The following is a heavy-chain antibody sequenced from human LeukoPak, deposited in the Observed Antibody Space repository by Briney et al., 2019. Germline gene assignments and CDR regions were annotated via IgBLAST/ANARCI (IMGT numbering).Heavy chain of an antibody. V-gene: IGHV3-48*04. D-gene: IGHD3-10*01. CDR3: ARGASGIGGIRFDP. Sequence: GGSLRLSCAASGFTFSSYSMNWVRQAPGKGLEWVSYISSNSDTIYYADSVKGRFTISRDNAKNSLYLQMNSLRAEDTAVYYCARGASGIGGIRFDPWGQGTLVTVSS. CDR1: GFTFSSYS. J-gene: IGHJ5*02. CDR2: ISSNSDTI.